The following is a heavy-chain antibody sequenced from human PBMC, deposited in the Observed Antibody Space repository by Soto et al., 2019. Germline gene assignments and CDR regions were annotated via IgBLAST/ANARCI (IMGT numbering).Heavy chain of an antibody. CDR3: AGLWPKNLGGSCEI. CDR2: MYYSGST. Sequence: SETLSLTCTVSGGSISSYYWGWIRQPPGKGLEWIGFMYYSGSTDYNPSLKSRVTISRDTSKNQFSLKLISVTAADRAVYYCAGLWPKNLGGSCEIGGQGTMVTVSS. V-gene: IGHV4-59*08. D-gene: IGHD1-26*01. J-gene: IGHJ3*02. CDR1: GGSISSYY.